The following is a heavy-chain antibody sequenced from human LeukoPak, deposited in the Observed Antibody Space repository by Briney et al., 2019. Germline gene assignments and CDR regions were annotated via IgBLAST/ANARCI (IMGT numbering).Heavy chain of an antibody. CDR2: IIPILGIA. J-gene: IGHJ4*02. Sequence: ASVKVSCKASGGTFSSYAISWVRQAPGQGLEWMGRIIPILGIANYAQKFQGRVTITADKSTSTAYMELRSLRSDDTAVYYCAGGPYYYDSSGYYSLEAADYWGQGTLVTVSS. CDR3: AGGPYYYDSSGYYSLEAADY. D-gene: IGHD3-22*01. V-gene: IGHV1-69*04. CDR1: GGTFSSYA.